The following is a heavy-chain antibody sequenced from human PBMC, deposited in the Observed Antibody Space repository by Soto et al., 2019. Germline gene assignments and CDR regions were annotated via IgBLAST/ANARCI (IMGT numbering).Heavy chain of an antibody. CDR2: ISYDGSNK. D-gene: IGHD3-10*01. CDR1: GFTFSSYG. CDR3: AKTRWPMVRGVEPDFFDY. V-gene: IGHV3-30*18. Sequence: GGSLRLSCAASGFTFSSYGMHWVRQAPGKGLEWVAVISYDGSNKYYADSVKGRFTISRDNSKNTLYLQMNSLRAEDTAVYYCAKTRWPMVRGVEPDFFDYWGQGTLVTVSS. J-gene: IGHJ4*02.